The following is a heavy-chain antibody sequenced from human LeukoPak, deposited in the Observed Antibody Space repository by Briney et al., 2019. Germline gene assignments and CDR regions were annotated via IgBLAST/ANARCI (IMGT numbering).Heavy chain of an antibody. CDR3: TKDSRYSGNYQAIDN. J-gene: IGHJ3*02. V-gene: IGHV3-23*01. Sequence: GGSLRLSFAASGFTFSSYAMSWVRRAPGKGLEWVSGISGSGSSTNYADSVKGLFTISRDNSKNTLYLQMNSLRAEDTALFYCTKDSRYSGNYQAIDNCGPGTMVTVSS. CDR2: ISGSGSST. CDR1: GFTFSSYA. D-gene: IGHD5-12*01.